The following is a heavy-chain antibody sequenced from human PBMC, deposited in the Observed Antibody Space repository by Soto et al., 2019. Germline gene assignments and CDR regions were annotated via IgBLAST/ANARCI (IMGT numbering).Heavy chain of an antibody. Sequence: PGGSLRLSCAASGFTFSGYSMNWVRQAPGKGLEWVASISTRSDIYYADSVKGRFTISRDNAKNSVSLQMNSLRAEDTAVYYCAREETAWPLAYGLDVWGQGTTGTVSS. CDR3: AREETAWPLAYGLDV. CDR2: ISTRSDI. V-gene: IGHV3-21*01. CDR1: GFTFSGYS. J-gene: IGHJ6*02. D-gene: IGHD2-21*02.